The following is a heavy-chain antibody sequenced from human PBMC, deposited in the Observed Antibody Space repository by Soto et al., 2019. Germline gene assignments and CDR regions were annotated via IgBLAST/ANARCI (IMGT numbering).Heavy chain of an antibody. J-gene: IGHJ1*01. CDR2: IWYDGSNE. Sequence: QVQLVESGGGVVQPGRSLRLSCAASGFTFSSYGMHWVRQAPGKGLGWVALIWYDGSNEYYVDSVKGRFTIARDNSKNTLYLQMNSLGAEDTAVYYCAREEYSSGTGYLQPWGQGTLVTVSS. D-gene: IGHD6-19*01. CDR1: GFTFSSYG. CDR3: AREEYSSGTGYLQP. V-gene: IGHV3-33*01.